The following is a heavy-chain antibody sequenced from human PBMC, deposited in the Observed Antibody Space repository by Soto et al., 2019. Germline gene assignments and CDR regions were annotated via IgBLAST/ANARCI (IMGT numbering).Heavy chain of an antibody. CDR1: GFTFSTSS. J-gene: IGHJ3*02. D-gene: IGHD3-16*01. CDR2: ISGSGDVT. CDR3: ATGWAASIADAFDM. Sequence: EVQVLESGGNLVQPGGSLRLTCAFSGFTFSTSSMNWVRQAPGKGLEWVSSISGSGDVTLYADSVKGRFTTSRDNSERKVYLQMNSLRVEDTATYHCATGWAASIADAFDMWGPGTMGTVSS. V-gene: IGHV3-23*01.